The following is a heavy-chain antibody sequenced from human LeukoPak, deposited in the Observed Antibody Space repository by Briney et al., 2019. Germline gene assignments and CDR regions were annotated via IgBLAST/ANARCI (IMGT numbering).Heavy chain of an antibody. Sequence: SETLSLTCTVSGGSISSSSYYWGWIRQPPGKGLEWIGSIYYSGSTYYNPSLKSRVTISVDTSKNQFSLKLSSVTAADTAVYYCGSNDEDYYYGMDVWGQGTTVTDSS. D-gene: IGHD1-1*01. CDR1: GGSISSSSYY. CDR3: GSNDEDYYYGMDV. J-gene: IGHJ6*02. CDR2: IYYSGST. V-gene: IGHV4-39*01.